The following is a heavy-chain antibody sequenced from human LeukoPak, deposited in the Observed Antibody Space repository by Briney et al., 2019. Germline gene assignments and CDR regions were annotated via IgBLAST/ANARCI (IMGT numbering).Heavy chain of an antibody. CDR1: GFTFSSYG. Sequence: GGSLRLSCAASGFTFSSYGMHWVRQAPGKGLEWVAVIWYDGSNKYYADSVKGRFTISRDNSKNTLYLQMNSLRAEDTAVYYCASSYVTPGGFDYWGQGTLVTVSS. V-gene: IGHV3-33*01. J-gene: IGHJ4*02. CDR2: IWYDGSNK. CDR3: ASSYVTPGGFDY. D-gene: IGHD3-16*01.